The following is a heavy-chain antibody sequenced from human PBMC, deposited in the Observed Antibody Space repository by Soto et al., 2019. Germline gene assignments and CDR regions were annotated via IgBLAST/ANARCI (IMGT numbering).Heavy chain of an antibody. D-gene: IGHD2-2*01. CDR1: GGSISSGGYY. V-gene: IGHV4-31*03. J-gene: IGHJ6*02. Sequence: SETLSLTCTVSGGSISSGGYYWSWIRQHPGKGLEWIGYIYYSGSTYYNPSLKSRVTISVDTSKNQFSLELSSVTAADTAVYYCAELAGYCSGTSCYGNYAMDVWGQGTTVTVSS. CDR3: AELAGYCSGTSCYGNYAMDV. CDR2: IYYSGST.